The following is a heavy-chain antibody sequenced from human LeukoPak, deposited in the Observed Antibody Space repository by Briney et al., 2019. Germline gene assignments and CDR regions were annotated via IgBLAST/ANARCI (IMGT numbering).Heavy chain of an antibody. D-gene: IGHD3-3*01. J-gene: IGHJ4*02. CDR3: AAGGLYDLLPY. CDR1: GHTLSDLT. Sequence: ASVKVCCKVSGHTLSDLTMHWVRQAPGKGLEWMGGFDPGNGEIIYAQKFQGRVTMTEDASTDTAYMELSSLKSEDTAVYYCAAGGLYDLLPYWGQGTLVTVSS. CDR2: FDPGNGEI. V-gene: IGHV1-24*01.